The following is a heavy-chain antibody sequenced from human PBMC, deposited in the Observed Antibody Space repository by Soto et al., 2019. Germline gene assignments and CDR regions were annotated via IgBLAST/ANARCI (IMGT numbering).Heavy chain of an antibody. J-gene: IGHJ4*02. D-gene: IGHD3-22*01. V-gene: IGHV3-21*01. CDR3: ARALYYYYDSSGYYGVDY. Sequence: RGSLRLSCAASGFTFSSYSMNWVRQAPGKGLEWVSSISSSSSYIYYADSVKGRFTISRDNAKNSLYLQMNSLRAEDTAVYYCARALYYYYDSSGYYGVDYWGQGTLVTVSS. CDR2: ISSSSSYI. CDR1: GFTFSSYS.